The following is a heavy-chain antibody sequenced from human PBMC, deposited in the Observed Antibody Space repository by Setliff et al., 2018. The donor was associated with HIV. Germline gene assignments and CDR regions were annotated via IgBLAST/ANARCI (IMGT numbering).Heavy chain of an antibody. D-gene: IGHD6-13*01. CDR2: IYYSGSA. CDR1: GGSISNHY. J-gene: IGHJ4*02. Sequence: SETLSLTCTVSGGSISNHYWGWIRQPPGKGLEWIGSIYYSGSANYNPSLKSRVTISVDTSKNQFSLKLSSVTAADTAIYYCARTYSSNWYIDYWGQGTLVTVSS. V-gene: IGHV4-39*07. CDR3: ARTYSSNWYIDY.